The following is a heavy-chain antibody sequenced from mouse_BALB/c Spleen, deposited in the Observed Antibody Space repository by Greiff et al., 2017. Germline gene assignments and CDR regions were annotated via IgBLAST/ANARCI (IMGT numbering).Heavy chain of an antibody. V-gene: IGHV1-9*01. D-gene: IGHD2-13*01. J-gene: IGHJ4*01. CDR3: ARRLATRGRVYAMDY. CDR1: GYTFSSYW. Sequence: QVQLQQSGAELMKPGASVKISCKATGYTFSSYWIEWVKQRPGHGLEWIGEILPGSGSTNYNEKFKGKATFTADTSSNTAYMQLSSLTSEDSAVYYCARRLATRGRVYAMDYWGQGTSVTVSS. CDR2: ILPGSGST.